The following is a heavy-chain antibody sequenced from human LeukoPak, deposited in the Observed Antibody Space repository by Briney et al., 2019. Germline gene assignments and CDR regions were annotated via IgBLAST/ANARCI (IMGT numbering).Heavy chain of an antibody. Sequence: PSETLSLTCTVSGGSISSGDYYWSWIRQPPGKGLEWIGYIYYSGSTYYNPSLKSRVTISVDTSKNQFSLKLSSVTAADTAVYYCARELTYYYDSSGYLDAFDIWGQGTMVTVSS. CDR1: GGSISSGDYY. J-gene: IGHJ3*02. CDR3: ARELTYYYDSSGYLDAFDI. D-gene: IGHD3-22*01. CDR2: IYYSGST. V-gene: IGHV4-30-4*01.